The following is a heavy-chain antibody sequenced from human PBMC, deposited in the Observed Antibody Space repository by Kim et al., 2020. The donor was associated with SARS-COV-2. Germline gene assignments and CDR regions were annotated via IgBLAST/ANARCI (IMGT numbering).Heavy chain of an antibody. CDR3: ARDPDADGSGRDGMDV. J-gene: IGHJ6*02. Sequence: SVKGRFTISRDNATTSLYLQMNSLRAEDTAVYYCARDPDADGSGRDGMDVWGQGTTVTVSS. V-gene: IGHV3-21*01. D-gene: IGHD3-10*01.